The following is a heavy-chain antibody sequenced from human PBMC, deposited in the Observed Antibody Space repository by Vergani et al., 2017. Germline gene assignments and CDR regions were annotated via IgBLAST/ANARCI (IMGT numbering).Heavy chain of an antibody. J-gene: IGHJ6*02. V-gene: IGHV3-30-3*01. D-gene: IGHD3-10*01. Sequence: QVQLVESGGGVVQPGRSLRLSCAASGFTFSSYAMHWVRQAPGKGLEWVAVISYDGSNKYYADSVKGRFTISRDNSKNTLYLQMNSLRAEDTAVYYCARARGSGSYYHPYYYYGMDVWGQGP. CDR1: GFTFSSYA. CDR2: ISYDGSNK. CDR3: ARARGSGSYYHPYYYYGMDV.